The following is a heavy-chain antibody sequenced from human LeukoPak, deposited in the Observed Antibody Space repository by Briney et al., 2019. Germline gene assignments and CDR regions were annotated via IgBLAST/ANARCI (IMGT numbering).Heavy chain of an antibody. D-gene: IGHD3-22*01. J-gene: IGHJ4*02. V-gene: IGHV3-23*01. CDR1: GFTFSSYA. CDR3: AKPYSSGYWYYFDY. CDR2: ISGSGGST. Sequence: SGGSLRLSCAASGFTFSSYAMSWVRQAPGKGLEWVSAISGSGGSTYYADSVKGRFTISRDNSKNTLYLQMNSLRAEDTAVYYCAKPYSSGYWYYFDYWGQGTLVTVSS.